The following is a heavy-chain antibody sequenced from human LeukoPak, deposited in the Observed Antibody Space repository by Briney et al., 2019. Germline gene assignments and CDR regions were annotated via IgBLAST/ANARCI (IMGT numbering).Heavy chain of an antibody. V-gene: IGHV1-69*13. Sequence: GASVKVSCKASGGTFSSYAISWVRQAPGQGLEWMGGIIPIFGTANYAQKFQGRVTITADESTSTAYMELSSLRSEDTAVYYCARDAITPTPPGYNYMDVWGKGTTVTVSS. J-gene: IGHJ6*03. CDR2: IIPIFGTA. CDR1: GGTFSSYA. D-gene: IGHD2-21*01. CDR3: ARDAITPTPPGYNYMDV.